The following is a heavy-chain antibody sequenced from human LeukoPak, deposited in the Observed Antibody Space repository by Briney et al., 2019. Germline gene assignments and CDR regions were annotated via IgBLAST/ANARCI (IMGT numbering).Heavy chain of an antibody. CDR1: GFSLSTYS. V-gene: IGHV3-23*03. J-gene: IGHJ4*02. D-gene: IGHD5/OR15-5a*01. Sequence: GGSLRLSCAASGFSLSTYSMNWVRQAPGMGLEWVANILADASRTYYADSVRGRFIISRDNSMNTVSLEMSSLRVEDTALYYCAKDLRPDGVDDFDHWGQGTLVIVSS. CDR3: AKDLRPDGVDDFDH. CDR2: ILADASRT.